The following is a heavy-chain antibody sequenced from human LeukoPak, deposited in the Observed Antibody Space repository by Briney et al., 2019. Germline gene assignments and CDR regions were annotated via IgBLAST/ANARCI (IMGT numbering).Heavy chain of an antibody. D-gene: IGHD3-10*01. J-gene: IGHJ6*04. CDR3: AKDLVTMVRGVIITAYYYYGMDV. CDR2: ISYDGSNK. V-gene: IGHV3-30*18. CDR1: GFTFSSYG. Sequence: PGRSLRLSCAASGFTFSSYGMHWVRQAPGKGLEWVAVISYDGSNKYYADSVKCRFTISRDNSKNTLYLQMNSLRAEDTAVYYCAKDLVTMVRGVIITAYYYYGMDVWGKGTTVTVSS.